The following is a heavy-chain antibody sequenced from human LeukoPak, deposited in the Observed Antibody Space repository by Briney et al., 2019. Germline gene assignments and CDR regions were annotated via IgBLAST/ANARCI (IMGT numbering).Heavy chain of an antibody. CDR3: ARRGYNGWLSNDH. CDR1: GDSIRGSSYY. D-gene: IGHD3-9*01. V-gene: IGHV4-39*01. J-gene: IGHJ4*02. Sequence: SETLSLTCTVSGDSIRGSSYYWGWIRQPPGKGLEWIGSIFYSGTTYYNPSLKSRVTMSVATSKNQFSLKLSSVTAADTAVYYCARRGYNGWLSNDHWGQGTLVTVSS. CDR2: IFYSGTT.